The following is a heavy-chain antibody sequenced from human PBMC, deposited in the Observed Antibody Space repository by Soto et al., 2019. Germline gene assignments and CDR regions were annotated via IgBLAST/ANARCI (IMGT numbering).Heavy chain of an antibody. D-gene: IGHD1-1*01. J-gene: IGHJ4*02. CDR1: GGSFSGYY. Sequence: SETLSLTCAVYGGSFSGYYWSWIRQPPGKGLEWIGEINHSGSTNYNPSLKSRVTISVDTSKNQFSLKLSSVTAADTAVYYCARGDANDSGFDYCGEGTLVTVSS. V-gene: IGHV4-34*01. CDR2: INHSGST. CDR3: ARGDANDSGFDY.